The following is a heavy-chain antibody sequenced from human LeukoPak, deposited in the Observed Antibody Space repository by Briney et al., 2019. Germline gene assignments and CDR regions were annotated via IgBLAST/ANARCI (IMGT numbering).Heavy chain of an antibody. CDR1: GFTFSDYY. J-gene: IGHJ4*02. D-gene: IGHD3-16*01. Sequence: PGGSLRLSCAASGFTFSDYYMSWIRQAPGKGLECISYISSSGNTTYYADSVKGRFTISRDNAKDSLHLQMNSLRVEDTAVYYCARTALFGGRLTTPGLDYWGQGTLVTVSS. CDR3: ARTALFGGRLTTPGLDY. V-gene: IGHV3-11*04. CDR2: ISSSGNTT.